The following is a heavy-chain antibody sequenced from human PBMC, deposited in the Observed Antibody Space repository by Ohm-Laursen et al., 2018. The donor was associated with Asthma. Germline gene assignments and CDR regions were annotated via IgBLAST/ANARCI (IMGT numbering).Heavy chain of an antibody. CDR3: ARDKADDYGDYVFDY. D-gene: IGHD4-17*01. CDR2: IYHSGST. Sequence: PSETLSLTCAVSGGPISSSNWWSWVRQPPGKGLEWIGEIYHSGSTNYNPSLKSRVTISVDKSKNQFSLKLSSVTAADTAVYYCARDKADDYGDYVFDYWGQGTLVTVSS. V-gene: IGHV4-4*02. J-gene: IGHJ4*02. CDR1: GGPISSSNW.